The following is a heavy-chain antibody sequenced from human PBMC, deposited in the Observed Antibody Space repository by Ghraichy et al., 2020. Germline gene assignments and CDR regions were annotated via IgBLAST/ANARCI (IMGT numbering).Heavy chain of an antibody. CDR2: IKQDGSEK. D-gene: IGHD6-19*01. CDR1: GFTFSNYW. CDR3: ARDGSSGWYDNWYFDL. V-gene: IGHV3-7*01. Sequence: GGSLRLSCAASGFTFSNYWMSWVRQAPGKGLEWVANIKQDGSEKYYVDSVKGRFTISRDNAKNSLYLQMNSLRAEDTAVYYCARDGSSGWYDNWYFDLWGRGTLVTVSS. J-gene: IGHJ2*01.